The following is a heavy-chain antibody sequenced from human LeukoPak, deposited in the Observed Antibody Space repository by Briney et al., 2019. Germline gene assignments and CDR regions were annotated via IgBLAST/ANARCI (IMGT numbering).Heavy chain of an antibody. CDR2: IKRDGSEK. CDR1: GFTFSGFW. Sequence: PGGSLRLSCAASGFTFSGFWMTWVRQAPGKGLEWVANIKRDGSEKYYVDSVKGRFTISRDNAKNSLYLQMNSLRVEDTAVYYCARPPNIAAAGQDWGQGTLVTVSS. J-gene: IGHJ4*02. V-gene: IGHV3-7*01. CDR3: ARPPNIAAAGQD. D-gene: IGHD6-13*01.